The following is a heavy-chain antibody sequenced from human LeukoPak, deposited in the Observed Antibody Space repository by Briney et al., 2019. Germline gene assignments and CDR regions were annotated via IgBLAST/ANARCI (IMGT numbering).Heavy chain of an antibody. V-gene: IGHV3-49*04. D-gene: IGHD4-17*01. Sequence: GRSLRLSCTVSRLTFGDYALSWVRQAPGKGLEWVGFIRNKAYGGTTEYGASVKGRFNISREDSRSIAYLQMNSLKAEDTAVYYCGYGEDYYFMDVWGKGTTVTVSS. J-gene: IGHJ6*03. CDR3: GYGEDYYFMDV. CDR1: RLTFGDYA. CDR2: IRNKAYGGTT.